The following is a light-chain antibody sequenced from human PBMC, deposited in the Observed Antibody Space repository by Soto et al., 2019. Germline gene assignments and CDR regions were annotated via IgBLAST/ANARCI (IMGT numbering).Light chain of an antibody. CDR1: QGINIY. CDR2: AAS. J-gene: IGKJ4*01. CDR3: QKYDSDPLT. Sequence: DIQMTQSPSSLSASVGDRVTITCRASQGINIYLAWYQQKPGTAPKLLIYAASTLQSGVPSRFSGSGSGTHFTLTISSLQPEDVATYYCQKYDSDPLTFGGGTKVEI. V-gene: IGKV1-27*01.